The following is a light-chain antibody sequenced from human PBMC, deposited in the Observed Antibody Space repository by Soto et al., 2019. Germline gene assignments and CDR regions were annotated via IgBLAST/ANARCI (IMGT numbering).Light chain of an antibody. J-gene: IGKJ4*01. CDR2: DAS. Sequence: EIVLTQSPATLSLSPGERATLSCRASQSVDSYLAWHQQKPGQAPRLLIYDASNRATGIPARFSGSGSGTDFTLTIGSLEPEDFAVYYCQHRINWPLTFGGGTKVEIK. CDR3: QHRINWPLT. CDR1: QSVDSY. V-gene: IGKV3-11*01.